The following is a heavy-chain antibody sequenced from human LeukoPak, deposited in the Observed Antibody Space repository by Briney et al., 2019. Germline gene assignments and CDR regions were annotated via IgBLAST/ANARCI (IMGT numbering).Heavy chain of an antibody. V-gene: IGHV1-2*02. D-gene: IGHD2-21*01. CDR3: ARSTGGGDSHFDY. CDR1: GYTFTGYY. CDR2: INPNSGGT. J-gene: IGHJ4*02. Sequence: ASVKVSCKASGYTFTGYYMHWVRQAPGQGLEWMGWINPNSGGTNYAQKFQGRVTMTRDTSISTAYMELSRLRSEDTAVYYCARSTGGGDSHFDYWGQGTLVTVSS.